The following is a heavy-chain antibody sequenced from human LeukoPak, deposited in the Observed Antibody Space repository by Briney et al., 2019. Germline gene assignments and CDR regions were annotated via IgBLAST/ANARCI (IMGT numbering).Heavy chain of an antibody. CDR2: TSYDGSNK. CDR1: GFTFSSYA. CDR3: ARARAALPFYYYYYGMDV. V-gene: IGHV3-30-3*01. J-gene: IGHJ6*02. Sequence: GGSLRLSCAVSGFTFSSYAMHWVRQAPGKGLEWVAVTSYDGSNKYYADSVKGRFTISRDNSKNTLYLQMNSLRAEDTAVYYCARARAALPFYYYYYGMDVWGQGTTVTVSS. D-gene: IGHD2-15*01.